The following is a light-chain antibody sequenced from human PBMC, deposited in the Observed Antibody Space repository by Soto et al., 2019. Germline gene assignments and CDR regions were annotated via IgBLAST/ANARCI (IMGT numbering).Light chain of an antibody. CDR3: MQALQAPLT. CDR1: QSLLHSDGYNY. V-gene: IGKV2-28*01. J-gene: IGKJ4*01. CDR2: LGS. Sequence: DVVMTQSPLSLPVTPGEPASISCRSSQSLLHSDGYNYLDWFLQRPGQSPQVLIYLGSNRAPGVSDRFSGSGSGTDFTLKISRVEAEDVGIYYCMQALQAPLTVGGGTKVEIK.